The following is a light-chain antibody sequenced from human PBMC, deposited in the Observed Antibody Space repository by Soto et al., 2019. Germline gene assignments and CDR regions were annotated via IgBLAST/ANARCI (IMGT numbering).Light chain of an antibody. V-gene: IGLV2-14*01. CDR2: EVT. Sequence: QSALAQPASVSGSPGQSITISCTGGSSDIGGYNYVSWYQQHPGRAPRLLILEVTNRPSGVPDRFSGSKSGNTASLIIRGVQDEDEADYFCSSYSSKTPPYVFGTGTKLTVL. CDR3: SSYSSKTPPYV. CDR1: SSDIGGYNY. J-gene: IGLJ1*01.